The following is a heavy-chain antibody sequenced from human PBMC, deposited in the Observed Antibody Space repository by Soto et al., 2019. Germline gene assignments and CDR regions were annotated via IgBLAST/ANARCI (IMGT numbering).Heavy chain of an antibody. D-gene: IGHD3-22*01. V-gene: IGHV3-23*01. Sequence: EAPLLESGGGLVQPGGSLRLSCVVSGFTFNTFVMAWARQVPGKGLEWVSAISGSGGTTYYADSVKGRFTISRDNSKNTVYLQMNNLRAEDTAVYSCAKGTLHSSVYYLPNYFDYWGQGTQVTVSS. CDR1: GFTFNTFV. CDR2: ISGSGGTT. J-gene: IGHJ4*02. CDR3: AKGTLHSSVYYLPNYFDY.